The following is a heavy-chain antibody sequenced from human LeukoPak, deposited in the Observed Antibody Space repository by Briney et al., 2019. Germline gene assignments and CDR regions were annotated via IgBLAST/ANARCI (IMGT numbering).Heavy chain of an antibody. D-gene: IGHD5-18*01. CDR2: IYYSGST. CDR3: ARHSCECGYSYYSDAFDI. Sequence: SETLSLTCTVSGGSISSSSYYWGWIRQPPGKGLEWIGSIYYSGSTYYNPSLKSRVTISVDTSKNQFSLKLSSVTAADTAVYYCARHSCECGYSYYSDAFDIWGQGTMVTVSS. CDR1: GGSISSSSYY. V-gene: IGHV4-39*01. J-gene: IGHJ3*02.